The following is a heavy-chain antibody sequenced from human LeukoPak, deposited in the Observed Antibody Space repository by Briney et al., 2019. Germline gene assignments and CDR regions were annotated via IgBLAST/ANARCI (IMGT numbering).Heavy chain of an antibody. J-gene: IGHJ3*02. V-gene: IGHV1-69*06. CDR3: ATQDIVATRSMIVVVRGAFDI. CDR1: GGTFSSYA. Sequence: RASVKVSCKASGGTFSSYAISWVRQAPGQGLEWMGGIIPIFGTANYAQKFQGRVTMTEDTSTDTAYMELSSLRSEDTAVYYCATQDIVATRSMIVVVRGAFDIWGQGTMVTVSS. D-gene: IGHD5-12*01. CDR2: IIPIFGTA.